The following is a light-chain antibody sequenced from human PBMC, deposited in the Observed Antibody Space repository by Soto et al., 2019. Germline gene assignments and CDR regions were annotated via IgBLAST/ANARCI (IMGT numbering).Light chain of an antibody. CDR1: QSVSSSY. J-gene: IGKJ4*01. CDR2: GAS. Sequence: VLTQSPGTLSLSPGDRATLSCRASQSVSSSYLAWYQQKPGQAPRLLIYGASTRATGIPARFSGSGSGTEFTLTISSLQSEDFAVYYCQQYNNWPLTFGGGTKVDI. CDR3: QQYNNWPLT. V-gene: IGKV3D-15*01.